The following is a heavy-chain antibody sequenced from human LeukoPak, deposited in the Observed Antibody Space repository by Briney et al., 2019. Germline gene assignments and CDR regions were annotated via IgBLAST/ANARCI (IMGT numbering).Heavy chain of an antibody. V-gene: IGHV4-39*01. Sequence: SETLSLTCTVSGGSISSTRYYWGWIRQPPGKGLEWIGNIDYSGNTYYNPSLKSRVTMPVDTSKNHFSLKLTSVTAADTAVYYCARQGSQEAFDYWGQGTLVTVSS. D-gene: IGHD3-10*01. CDR1: GGSISSTRYY. CDR2: IDYSGNT. CDR3: ARQGSQEAFDY. J-gene: IGHJ4*02.